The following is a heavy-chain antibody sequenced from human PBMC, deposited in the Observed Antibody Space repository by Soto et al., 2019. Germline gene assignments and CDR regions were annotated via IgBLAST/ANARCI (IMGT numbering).Heavy chain of an antibody. CDR2: IYYDGST. Sequence: PSETLSLTCTVSGGSITIHYWSWIRQPPGKGLEWIGYIYYDGSTYYSPSLKSRVTISIDTSKNQFSLKLSSVTAADTAVYYCARYKSNYYYGMDVWGQGTTVTVSS. J-gene: IGHJ6*02. D-gene: IGHD1-20*01. V-gene: IGHV4-59*11. CDR1: GGSITIHY. CDR3: ARYKSNYYYGMDV.